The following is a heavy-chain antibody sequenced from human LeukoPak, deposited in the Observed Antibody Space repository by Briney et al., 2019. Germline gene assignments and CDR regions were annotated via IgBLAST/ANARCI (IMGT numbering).Heavy chain of an antibody. CDR1: GGTFSSYA. J-gene: IGHJ3*02. V-gene: IGHV1-69*01. Sequence: SVKISCKASGGTFSSYAISWVRQAPGQGLEWMGGIIPIFGTANYAQKFQGRVTITADESTSTAYMELSSLRSEDTAVYYCAMGGPGYCSSTSCYWDAFEIWAKGQWSPSLQ. D-gene: IGHD2-2*01. CDR2: IIPIFGTA. CDR3: AMGGPGYCSSTSCYWDAFEI.